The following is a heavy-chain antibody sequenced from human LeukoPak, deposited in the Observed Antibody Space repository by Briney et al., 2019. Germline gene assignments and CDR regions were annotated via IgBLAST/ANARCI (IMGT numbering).Heavy chain of an antibody. V-gene: IGHV4-59*01. Sequence: SETLSLTCTVSGGSISSYYWSWIRQPPGKGLEWIGYIYYSGSTNYNPSLKSRVTISVDTSKNQFSLKLSSVTAADTAVYYCARGGGYSGYDWYYYYGMDAWGQGTTVTVSS. CDR2: IYYSGST. D-gene: IGHD5-12*01. CDR1: GGSISSYY. CDR3: ARGGGYSGYDWYYYYGMDA. J-gene: IGHJ6*02.